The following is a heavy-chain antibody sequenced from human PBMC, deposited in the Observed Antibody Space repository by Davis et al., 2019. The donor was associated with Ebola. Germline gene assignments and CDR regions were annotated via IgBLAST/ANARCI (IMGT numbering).Heavy chain of an antibody. CDR3: ARAVTEYYYDSSGYYSDAEYFQH. Sequence: ASVKVSCKASGYTFTGYYMHWVRQAPGQGLEWMGRINPNSGSTSYAQNVQGRVTMTTDTSTSTAYMEVGSLRSDDTAVYYCARAVTEYYYDSSGYYSDAEYFQHWGQGTLVTVSS. J-gene: IGHJ1*01. CDR1: GYTFTGYY. CDR2: INPNSGST. V-gene: IGHV1-2*06. D-gene: IGHD3-22*01.